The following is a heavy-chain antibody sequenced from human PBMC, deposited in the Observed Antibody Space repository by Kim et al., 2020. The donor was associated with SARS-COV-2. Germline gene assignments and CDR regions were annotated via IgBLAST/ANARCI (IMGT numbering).Heavy chain of an antibody. V-gene: IGHV1-69*13. CDR2: IIPIFGTA. Sequence: SVKVSCKASGGTFSSYAISWVRQAPGQGLEWMGGIIPIFGTANYAQKFQGRVTITSDESTSTAYMELSSLRSEDTAVYYCARAPMDVVPAAPGAFDIWGQGTMVTVSS. CDR1: GGTFSSYA. J-gene: IGHJ3*02. D-gene: IGHD2-2*01. CDR3: ARAPMDVVPAAPGAFDI.